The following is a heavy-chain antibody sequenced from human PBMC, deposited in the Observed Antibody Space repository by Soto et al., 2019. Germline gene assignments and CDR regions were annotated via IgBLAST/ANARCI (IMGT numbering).Heavy chain of an antibody. CDR1: GGSFSGYY. D-gene: IGHD3-16*01. CDR3: ARGGSWWGMATFQISFDY. Sequence: SETLSLTCAVYGGSFSGYYWSWIRQPPGKGLEWIGEINHSGSTNYNPSLKSRVTISVDTSKNQFSLKLSSVTAADTAVYYCARGGSWWGMATFQISFDYWGHVXLVPVSS. V-gene: IGHV4-34*01. CDR2: INHSGST. J-gene: IGHJ4*01.